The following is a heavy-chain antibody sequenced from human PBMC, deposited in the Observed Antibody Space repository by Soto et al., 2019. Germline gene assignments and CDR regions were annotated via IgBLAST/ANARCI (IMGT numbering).Heavy chain of an antibody. CDR3: AREGADYYYDGTGYSHLDS. CDR2: IYPDDSDT. J-gene: IGHJ4*02. CDR1: GYSFTTYW. V-gene: IGHV5-51*01. D-gene: IGHD3-22*01. Sequence: GESLKISCQGSGYSFTTYWIVWVRQMPGKGLECMGVIYPDDSDTIYSPSFQGQVTISADKSISTAYLQWSSLEASDTAMYYCAREGADYYYDGTGYSHLDSWGQGTLVTVSS.